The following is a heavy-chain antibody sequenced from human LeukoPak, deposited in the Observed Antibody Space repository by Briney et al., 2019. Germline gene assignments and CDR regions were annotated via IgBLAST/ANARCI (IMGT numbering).Heavy chain of an antibody. D-gene: IGHD4-17*01. V-gene: IGHV4-4*07. J-gene: IGHJ4*02. CDR3: ARARDDSADSYSDY. CDR1: GGSISSYY. Sequence: PSETLSLTCTVSGGSISSYYWSWIRQPAGQALEWIGRIYSSGSTNYNPSLKSRVTISVDTSKNQFSLKVNSVTAADTAVYYCARARDDSADSYSDYWGQGTLVTVSS. CDR2: IYSSGST.